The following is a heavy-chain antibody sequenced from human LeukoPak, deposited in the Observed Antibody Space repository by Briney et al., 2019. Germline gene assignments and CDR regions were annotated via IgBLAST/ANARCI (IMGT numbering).Heavy chain of an antibody. CDR1: GFTFSSYA. J-gene: IGHJ5*02. CDR3: ARDQGYYYDSSGQP. V-gene: IGHV3-30-3*01. Sequence: GRSLRLSCAAFGFTFSSYAMHWVRQAPGKGLEWVAVISYDGSNKYYADSVKGRFTISRDNSKNTLYLQMNSLRAEDPAVYYCARDQGYYYDSSGQPWGQGTLVTVSS. CDR2: ISYDGSNK. D-gene: IGHD3-22*01.